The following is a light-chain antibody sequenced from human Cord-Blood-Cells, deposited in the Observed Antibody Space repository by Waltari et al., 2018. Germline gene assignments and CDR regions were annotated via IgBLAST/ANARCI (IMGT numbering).Light chain of an antibody. Sequence: QSALTQPRSVSGSPGQSVTISCTGTSSDVGGYNYVSCYQQHPGKAPKLIIYDVSKRPSGVPDRFSGSKSGNTASLTISGLQAEDEADYYCCSYAGSYTYVVFGGGTKLTVL. CDR1: SSDVGGYNY. J-gene: IGLJ2*01. V-gene: IGLV2-11*01. CDR3: CSYAGSYTYVV. CDR2: DVS.